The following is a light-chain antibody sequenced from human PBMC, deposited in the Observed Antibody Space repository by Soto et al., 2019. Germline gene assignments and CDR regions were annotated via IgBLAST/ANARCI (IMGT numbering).Light chain of an antibody. Sequence: QSALTQPASVSGSPGQSITISCIGTGSDIGAYNHVSWYQQHPGKAPKLLIYDVSNRSSGVSNRFFGSKSGNTASLTISGLQAEDEADYYCSSYIGSSASYVFGTGTKVTVL. CDR3: SSYIGSSASYV. CDR2: DVS. V-gene: IGLV2-14*03. J-gene: IGLJ1*01. CDR1: GSDIGAYNH.